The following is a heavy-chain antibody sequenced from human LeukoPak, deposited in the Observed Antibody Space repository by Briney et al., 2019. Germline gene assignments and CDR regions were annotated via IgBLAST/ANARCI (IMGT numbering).Heavy chain of an antibody. D-gene: IGHD5-12*01. Sequence: PGGSLRLSCAASGLTFSSYAMSWVRQAPGKGLVWVSRINERGSSTSYADSVKGRFTISRDNAKNTLYLQMNSLRADDTAVYYCAGGRLVAASKAVAIDYWGQGTLVTVSS. J-gene: IGHJ4*02. V-gene: IGHV3-74*01. CDR1: GLTFSSYA. CDR2: INERGSST. CDR3: AGGRLVAASKAVAIDY.